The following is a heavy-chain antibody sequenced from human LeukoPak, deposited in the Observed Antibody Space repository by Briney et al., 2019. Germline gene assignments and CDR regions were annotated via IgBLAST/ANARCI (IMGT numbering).Heavy chain of an antibody. J-gene: IGHJ4*02. CDR3: AKVDGDY. CDR2: ISYDGSNK. D-gene: IGHD3/OR15-3a*01. V-gene: IGHV3-30*18. CDR1: GFTFSSYG. Sequence: GGSLRLSCAASGFTFSSYGMHWVRQAPVKGLEWVAVISYDGSNKYYADSVKGRFTISRDNSKNTLYLQMTSLRAEDTAVYYCAKVDGDYWGQGTLVTVSS.